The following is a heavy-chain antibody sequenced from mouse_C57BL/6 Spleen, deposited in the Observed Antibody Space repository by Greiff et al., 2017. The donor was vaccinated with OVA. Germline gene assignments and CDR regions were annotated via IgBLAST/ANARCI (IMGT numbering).Heavy chain of an antibody. CDR1: GYTFTSYW. Sequence: QVQLQQPGAELVKPGASVKMSCKASGYTFTSYWITWVKQRPGQGLEWIGDIYPGSGSTNYNEKFKSKATLTVDTSSSTAYMQLSSLTSEDSAVYYCARRYEYDGAWFAYWGQGTLVTVSA. J-gene: IGHJ3*01. CDR2: IYPGSGST. V-gene: IGHV1-55*01. CDR3: ARRYEYDGAWFAY. D-gene: IGHD2-4*01.